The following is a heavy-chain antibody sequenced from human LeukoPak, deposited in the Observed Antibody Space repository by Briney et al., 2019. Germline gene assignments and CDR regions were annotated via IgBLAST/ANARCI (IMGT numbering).Heavy chain of an antibody. V-gene: IGHV3-33*01. Sequence: PGGSLRLSCVASGFTFSSHGMHWVCQAPGKGLEWVAVIWHGGSSQDYADSVKGRFIVSRDNSKNTMDLQMNSLRAEDTAVYYCARERSDGSGFQDAFDIWGQGTMVTVSS. J-gene: IGHJ3*02. CDR3: ARERSDGSGFQDAFDI. CDR1: GFTFSSHG. CDR2: IWHGGSSQ. D-gene: IGHD3-22*01.